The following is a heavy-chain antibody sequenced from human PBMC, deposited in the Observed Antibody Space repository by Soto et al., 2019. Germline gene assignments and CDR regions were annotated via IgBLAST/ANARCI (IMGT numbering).Heavy chain of an antibody. CDR2: IVPMFGTT. J-gene: IGHJ4*02. CDR3: ARVALSGIMMGGVDS. V-gene: IGHV1-69*01. CDR1: GGTFTNFA. D-gene: IGHD1-20*01. Sequence: QVQLVQSGAEVRRPGPSVKISGKASGGTFTNFAISWVRKPPGQELELVGGIVPMFGTTHYPQKFQGRVTVTADESTRTASMDLHGLISADTAIYYCARVALSGIMMGGVDSWGQGTQVTVSS.